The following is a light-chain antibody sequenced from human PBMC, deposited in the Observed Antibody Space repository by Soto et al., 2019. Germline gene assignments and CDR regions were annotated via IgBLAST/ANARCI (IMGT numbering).Light chain of an antibody. V-gene: IGLV2-14*01. Sequence: QSGLTQPASVSGSPGQSITISCTGTSSDVGAYNYVSWYQQYPGKAPKLMIYEVTNRPSGVSNRFSGSKSGNTASLTISGLQAEDEADYYCSSYTSSSTLEVFGGGTKVTVL. CDR1: SSDVGAYNY. CDR3: SSYTSSSTLEV. CDR2: EVT. J-gene: IGLJ2*01.